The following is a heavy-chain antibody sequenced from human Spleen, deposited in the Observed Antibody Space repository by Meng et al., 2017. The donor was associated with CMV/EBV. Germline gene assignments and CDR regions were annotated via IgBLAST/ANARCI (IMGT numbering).Heavy chain of an antibody. D-gene: IGHD3-22*01. CDR3: ARDRIVEDSSGYDYYYYYGMDV. CDR1: GGTFSSYT. Sequence: SVKVSCKASGGTFSSYTISWVRQAPGQGLEWMGRIIPILGRANYAQKFQGRVTITADKSTSTAYMELSSLRSEDTAVYYCARDRIVEDSSGYDYYYYYGMDVWGQGTTVTVSS. J-gene: IGHJ6*02. V-gene: IGHV1-69*08. CDR2: IIPILGRA.